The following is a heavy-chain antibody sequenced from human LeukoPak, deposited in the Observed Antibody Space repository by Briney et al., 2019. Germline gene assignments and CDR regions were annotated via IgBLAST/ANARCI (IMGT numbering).Heavy chain of an antibody. CDR2: ISSSGSTI. V-gene: IGHV3-48*04. CDR1: GFTFSSYW. Sequence: VGSLRLSCAASGFTFSSYWMSWVRQAPGKGLEWVSYISSSGSTIYYADSVKGRFTISRDNAKNSLYLQMNSLRAEDTAVYYCASSIAAAIYYYGMDVWGQGTTVTVSS. CDR3: ASSIAAAIYYYGMDV. J-gene: IGHJ6*02. D-gene: IGHD6-13*01.